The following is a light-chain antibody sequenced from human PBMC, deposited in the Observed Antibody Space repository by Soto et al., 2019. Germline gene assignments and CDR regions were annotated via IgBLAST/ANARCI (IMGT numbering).Light chain of an antibody. CDR1: QSVSSN. CDR2: GAS. CDR3: QQYDNWPPLT. Sequence: EIVMTQSPATLSLSPGERATLSCRASQSVSSNLAWYQQKPGQAPRLPIYGASTRATGVPARFSGSGSGTELTLTISTLQSEDFAVYYCQQYDNWPPLTFGGGTKVEIK. V-gene: IGKV3-15*01. J-gene: IGKJ4*01.